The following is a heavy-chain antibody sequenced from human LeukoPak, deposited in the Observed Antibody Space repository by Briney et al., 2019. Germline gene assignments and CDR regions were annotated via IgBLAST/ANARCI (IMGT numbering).Heavy chain of an antibody. D-gene: IGHD3-22*01. CDR1: GGSISNYY. CDR2: IYFSGST. V-gene: IGHV4-59*01. J-gene: IGHJ4*02. CDR3: ARGRFYESSGLYSGHYFDD. Sequence: PSEALSLTCSVSGGSISNYYWTWIRQPPGEGLEWIGYIYFSGSTNYNPSLKSRVTISLDTSKTQFSLKLRSVTAADTAMYYCARGRFYESSGLYSGHYFDDWGQGTLVTVSS.